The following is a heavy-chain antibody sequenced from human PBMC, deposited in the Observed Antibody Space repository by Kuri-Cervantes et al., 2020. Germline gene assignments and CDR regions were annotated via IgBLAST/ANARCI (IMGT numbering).Heavy chain of an antibody. D-gene: IGHD3-16*02. CDR1: GGSNTTVDYY. CDR2: ISSSGSTI. Sequence: LSLTCAVSGGSNTTVDYYWSWIRQPPGKGLEWVSYISSSGSTIYYADSVKGRFTITSDNDKNSLYLQMNSLRAEDTAVYYCYVWGSYRLFMPVDYWGQGTLVTVSS. V-gene: IGHV3-11*04. J-gene: IGHJ4*02. CDR3: YVWGSYRLFMPVDY.